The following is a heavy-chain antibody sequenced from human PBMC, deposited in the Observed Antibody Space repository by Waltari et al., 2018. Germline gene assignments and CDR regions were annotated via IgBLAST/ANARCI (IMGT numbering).Heavy chain of an antibody. D-gene: IGHD3-3*01. J-gene: IGHJ6*02. CDR1: GFTFSSYA. CDR3: AKGGEGDFWSGYYKYYYYGMDV. Sequence: EVQLLESGGGLVQPGGSLRLSCAASGFTFSSYAMSWVRQAPGKGLEWVSAISGRGGSPYYADSVKGRFTISRDNSKNTLYLQMNSLRAEDTAVYYCAKGGEGDFWSGYYKYYYYGMDVWGQGTTVTVSS. CDR2: ISGRGGSP. V-gene: IGHV3-23*01.